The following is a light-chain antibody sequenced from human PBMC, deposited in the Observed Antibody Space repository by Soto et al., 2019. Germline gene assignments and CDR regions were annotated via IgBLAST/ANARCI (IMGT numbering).Light chain of an antibody. J-gene: IGLJ1*01. V-gene: IGLV1-44*01. CDR2: SDN. CDR1: RPNIGSNT. CDR3: AAWDDRLNGQV. Sequence: QSVLTQPPSASGTPGQRVTISCSGSRPNIGSNTVNWYQQLPGTAPKLLIYSDNQRPSGVPDRFSGSKSGTSASLAISGLQSEDEADYYCAAWDDRLNGQVFGTGTKVTVL.